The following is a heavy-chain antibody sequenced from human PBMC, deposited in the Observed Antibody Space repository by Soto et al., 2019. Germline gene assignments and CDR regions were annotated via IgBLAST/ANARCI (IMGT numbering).Heavy chain of an antibody. D-gene: IGHD3-10*01. CDR3: ARDDEDGSYCDLGY. V-gene: IGHV3-15*01. J-gene: IGHJ4*02. Sequence: EVQLVESGGGLVEPGGSLRLSCSASGFTFSSAWMSWVRQAPGKGLEWVGRIKSKSDRGTTDYAAPVKGRFAISRDDSKNTVYLQMNSLKTEDTAMYYCARDDEDGSYCDLGYWGQGTLVTVSS. CDR2: IKSKSDRGTT. CDR1: GFTFSSAW.